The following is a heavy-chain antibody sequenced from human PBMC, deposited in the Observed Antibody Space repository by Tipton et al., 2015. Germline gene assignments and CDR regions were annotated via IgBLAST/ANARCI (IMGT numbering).Heavy chain of an antibody. J-gene: IGHJ4*02. CDR1: GYTFTNYW. Sequence: QLVQSGAEVKKPGESLRISCEGSGYTFTNYWINWVRQVPGKGLEWVGRSDPSDSHTKYSPSLQGHVTISADKSISTAYLQWSSLKASDTAMYYCVRHLVGYSWSEIWGQGTLVTVSS. D-gene: IGHD1-26*01. CDR3: VRHLVGYSWSEI. V-gene: IGHV5-10-1*01. CDR2: SDPSDSHT.